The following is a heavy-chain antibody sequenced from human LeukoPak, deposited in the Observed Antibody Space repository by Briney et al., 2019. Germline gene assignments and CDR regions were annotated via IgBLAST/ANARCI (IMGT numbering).Heavy chain of an antibody. Sequence: SETLSLTCTVSGGSISSSSYYWGWIRQPPGKGLEWIGSIYYSGSTYYNPSLKSRVTISVVTSKNQFSLKLSSVTAADTAVYYCARHSGSYKFSRFDPWGQGTLVTVSS. J-gene: IGHJ5*02. V-gene: IGHV4-39*01. CDR1: GGSISSSSYY. CDR3: ARHSGSYKFSRFDP. CDR2: IYYSGST. D-gene: IGHD1-26*01.